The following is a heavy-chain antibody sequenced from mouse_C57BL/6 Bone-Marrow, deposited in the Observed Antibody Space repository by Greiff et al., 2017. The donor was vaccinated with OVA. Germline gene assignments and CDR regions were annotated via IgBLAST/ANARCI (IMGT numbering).Heavy chain of an antibody. Sequence: QVTLKVCGPGILQPSQTLSLTCSFSGFSLSTFGMGVGWIRQPSGKGLEWLAHIWWDDDKYYNPALKSRLTISKDTSKNQVFLKIANVDTADTATYYCARNLYYDYDRGFCYAMDYWGQGTSVTVSS. V-gene: IGHV8-8*01. D-gene: IGHD2-4*01. CDR1: GFSLSTFGMG. CDR2: IWWDDDK. CDR3: ARNLYYDYDRGFCYAMDY. J-gene: IGHJ4*01.